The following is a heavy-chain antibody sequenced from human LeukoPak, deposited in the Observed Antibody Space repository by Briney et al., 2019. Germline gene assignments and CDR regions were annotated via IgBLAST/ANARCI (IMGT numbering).Heavy chain of an antibody. D-gene: IGHD6-19*01. V-gene: IGHV4-4*09. J-gene: IGHJ6*03. Sequence: PSETLSLTCTVSGGSISSYYRSWIRQPPGKGLEWIGYIYTSGSTNYNPSLKSRVTISVDTSKNQFSLKLSSVTAADTAVYYCARHGQSSGWYNYYYYYMDVWGKGTTVTVSS. CDR1: GGSISSYY. CDR3: ARHGQSSGWYNYYYYYMDV. CDR2: IYTSGST.